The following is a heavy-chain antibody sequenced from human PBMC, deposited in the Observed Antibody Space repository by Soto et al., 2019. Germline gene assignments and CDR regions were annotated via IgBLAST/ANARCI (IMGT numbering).Heavy chain of an antibody. D-gene: IGHD2-2*02. Sequence: ASVKVSCKASGYTFTSYYMHWVRQAPGQGLEWMGIINPSGGSTSYAQKFQGRVTMTRDTSTSTVYMELSSLRSEDTAVYYCARGPIVVVPAAINWFDPWGQGTLVTV. V-gene: IGHV1-46*01. CDR1: GYTFTSYY. CDR2: INPSGGST. J-gene: IGHJ5*02. CDR3: ARGPIVVVPAAINWFDP.